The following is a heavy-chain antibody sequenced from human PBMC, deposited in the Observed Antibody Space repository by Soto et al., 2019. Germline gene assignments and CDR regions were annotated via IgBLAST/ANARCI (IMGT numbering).Heavy chain of an antibody. V-gene: IGHV4-31*03. D-gene: IGHD4-17*01. Sequence: SLSLTCTVSGGSISSGGYYWSWIRQHPGKGLEWIGYIYYSGSTYYNPSLKSRVTISVDTSKNQFSLKLSSVTAADTAVYYCARGAEYGAGIHFDYWGQGTLVNVSS. CDR1: GGSISSGGYY. J-gene: IGHJ4*02. CDR2: IYYSGST. CDR3: ARGAEYGAGIHFDY.